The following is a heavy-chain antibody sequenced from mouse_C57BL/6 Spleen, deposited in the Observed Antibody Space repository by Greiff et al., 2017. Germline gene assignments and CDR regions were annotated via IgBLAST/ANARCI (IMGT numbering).Heavy chain of an antibody. CDR2: IYPSDSET. V-gene: IGHV1-61*01. Sequence: VKLQQPGAELVRPGSSVKLSCKASGYTFTSYWMDWVKQRPGQGLEWIGNIYPSDSETHYNQKFKDKATLTVDKSSSTAYMQLSSLTSEDSAVYYCARRGGTAWFAYWGQGTLVTVSA. CDR3: ARRGGTAWFAY. CDR1: GYTFTSYW. D-gene: IGHD4-1*01. J-gene: IGHJ3*01.